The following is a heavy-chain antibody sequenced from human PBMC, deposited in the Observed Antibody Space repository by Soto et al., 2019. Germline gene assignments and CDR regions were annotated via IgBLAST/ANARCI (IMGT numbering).Heavy chain of an antibody. Sequence: EVQLVESGGGLVQPGGSLRLSCAASGFTVSNNYMIWFRLPPGKGLEWVSLIYSGGTTYYADSVKGRFTLSRDNSKHTLDPKMTSLRVEDTAVYYCARNGWGMATVGMWGPGNLVTVSS. V-gene: IGHV3-53*01. J-gene: IGHJ4*02. CDR2: IYSGGTT. CDR1: GFTVSNNY. D-gene: IGHD4-4*01. CDR3: ARNGWGMATVGM.